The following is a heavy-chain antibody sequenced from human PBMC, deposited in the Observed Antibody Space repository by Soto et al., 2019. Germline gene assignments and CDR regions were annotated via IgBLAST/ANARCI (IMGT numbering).Heavy chain of an antibody. CDR2: ISSNGGST. Sequence: GGSLRLSCSASGFTFSSYAMHWVRQAPGKGLEYVSAISSNGGSTYYADSVKGRFTISRDNSKNTLYLQMSSLRAEDTAVYYCVKGWITGTTGGLDYWGQGTLVTVSS. J-gene: IGHJ4*02. CDR1: GFTFSSYA. D-gene: IGHD1-20*01. CDR3: VKGWITGTTGGLDY. V-gene: IGHV3-64D*06.